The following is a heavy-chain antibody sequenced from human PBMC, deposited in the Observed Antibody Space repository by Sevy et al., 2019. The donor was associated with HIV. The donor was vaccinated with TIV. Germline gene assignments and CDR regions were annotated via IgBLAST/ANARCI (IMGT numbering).Heavy chain of an antibody. Sequence: GGSLRLSCAASGFTFISYAMTWDRQAPGKGLEWVSAISPSGGSTYYADSVKGRFTISRDNSKNTVELQMKSLRVEDTALYYCAKELISGYYWGQGILVTVSS. V-gene: IGHV3-23*01. J-gene: IGHJ4*02. CDR3: AKELISGYY. D-gene: IGHD3-22*01. CDR1: GFTFISYA. CDR2: ISPSGGST.